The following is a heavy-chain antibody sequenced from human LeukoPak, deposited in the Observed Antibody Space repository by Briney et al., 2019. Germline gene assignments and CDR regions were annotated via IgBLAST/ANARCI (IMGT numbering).Heavy chain of an antibody. Sequence: GGSLRLSCAASGFTFSSYAMSWVRQAPRKGLEWVSAISGSGGSTYYADSVKGRFTISRDNSKNTLYLQMNSLRAEDTAVYYCAKSNPYSSSWYGSVSRPSDYWGQGTLVTVSS. CDR3: AKSNPYSSSWYGSVSRPSDY. CDR2: ISGSGGST. CDR1: GFTFSSYA. D-gene: IGHD6-13*01. J-gene: IGHJ4*02. V-gene: IGHV3-23*01.